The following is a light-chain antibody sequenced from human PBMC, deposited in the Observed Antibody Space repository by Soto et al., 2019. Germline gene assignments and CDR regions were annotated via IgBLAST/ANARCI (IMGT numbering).Light chain of an antibody. CDR3: QQSYNSPRT. CDR1: QSVTTF. J-gene: IGKJ1*01. V-gene: IGKV1-39*01. CDR2: RAS. Sequence: DIQMTQSPSSLSASVVDRVTISCRTSQSVTTFLNWYQQKPGEAPKLLIYRASTLQTGIPSRFSGSGYGADFVLTISSLQPEDFATYYCQQSYNSPRTFGLGTKVDIK.